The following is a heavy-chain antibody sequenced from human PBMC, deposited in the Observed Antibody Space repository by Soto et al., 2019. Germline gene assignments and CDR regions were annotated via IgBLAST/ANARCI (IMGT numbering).Heavy chain of an antibody. CDR3: ARDGGEYYFWSGYSRNYYYYGMDV. CDR1: GFTFSDHA. D-gene: IGHD3-3*01. J-gene: IGHJ6*02. Sequence: EVQLLESGGGLVQPGGSLRLSCATSGFTFSDHAMHWVRQAPGEGLEWVSGVRGDFVTTPYADSVKGRFTISRDNSKNTLYLQMNSLRAEDTAVYYCARDGGEYYFWSGYSRNYYYYGMDVWGQGTTVTVSS. CDR2: VRGDFVTT. V-gene: IGHV3-23*01.